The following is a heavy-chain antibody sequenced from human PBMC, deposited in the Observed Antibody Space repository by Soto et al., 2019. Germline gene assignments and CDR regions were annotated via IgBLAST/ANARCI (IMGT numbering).Heavy chain of an antibody. Sequence: PGGSLRLSCAAAGCTCSNYCMHWVRQAPGKGLVWVSHINSDGSDTTYADSVKGRFTISRDNARNTLYLQMNSLRAEDTAVYYCVRDTPHYGMDVWGQGTAVTVSS. CDR1: GCTCSNYC. V-gene: IGHV3-74*01. CDR2: INSDGSDT. D-gene: IGHD2-15*01. CDR3: VRDTPHYGMDV. J-gene: IGHJ6*02.